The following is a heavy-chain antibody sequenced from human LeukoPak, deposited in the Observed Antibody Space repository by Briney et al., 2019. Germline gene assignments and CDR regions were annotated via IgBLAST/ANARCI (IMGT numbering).Heavy chain of an antibody. CDR1: GGSISSYY. V-gene: IGHV4-59*01. CDR3: ARTNRYAGGDRHFDY. Sequence: PSETLSLTCTVSGGSISSYYWSWIRQPPGKGLEWIGYIYNSGSTNFNPSLKSRVTISVDTSKNQFSLKMTSVTAADTAVYYCARTNRYAGGDRHFDYRGQGTLVTVSS. J-gene: IGHJ4*02. D-gene: IGHD1-14*01. CDR2: IYNSGST.